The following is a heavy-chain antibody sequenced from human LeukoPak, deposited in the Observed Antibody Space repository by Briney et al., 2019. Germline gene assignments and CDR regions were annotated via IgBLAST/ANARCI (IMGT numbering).Heavy chain of an antibody. V-gene: IGHV1-18*04. J-gene: IGHJ4*02. Sequence: ASVKVSCKASGYTFTSYYMHWVRQAPGQGLEWMGWISAYNGNTNYAQKLQGRVTMTTDTSTSTAYMELRSLRSDDTAVYYCASLVEYYDILTGYSSYYFDYWGQGTLVTVSS. CDR2: ISAYNGNT. D-gene: IGHD3-9*01. CDR1: GYTFTSYY. CDR3: ASLVEYYDILTGYSSYYFDY.